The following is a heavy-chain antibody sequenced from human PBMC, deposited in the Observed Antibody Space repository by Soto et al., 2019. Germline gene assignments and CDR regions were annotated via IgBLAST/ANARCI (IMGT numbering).Heavy chain of an antibody. CDR3: TRVGYEWLAPFDY. Sequence: GGSLRLSCTASGFTFAGYAMSWFRQAPGKGLEWVGFIRSKAYGGTTEYAASVKGRFTISRDDSKSIAYLQMNSLKTEDTAVYYCTRVGYEWLAPFDYWGQGTLVTVSS. CDR1: GFTFAGYA. V-gene: IGHV3-49*03. D-gene: IGHD6-19*01. J-gene: IGHJ4*02. CDR2: IRSKAYGGTT.